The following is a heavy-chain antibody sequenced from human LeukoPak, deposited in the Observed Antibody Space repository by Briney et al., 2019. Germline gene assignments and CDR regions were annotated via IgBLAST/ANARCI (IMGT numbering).Heavy chain of an antibody. CDR3: ARGARMVRGENPWFDP. V-gene: IGHV4-30-2*01. D-gene: IGHD3-10*01. CDR2: IYHSGST. CDR1: GGSINSGWYS. J-gene: IGHJ5*02. Sequence: SETLSLTCAVSGGSINSGWYSWSWIRQPPGKCLECIGYIYHSGSTYYNPSLKSRVTISVDRSKHQFSLKLSSVTAEDTAAYYCARGARMVRGENPWFDPWGQGSLVTVSS.